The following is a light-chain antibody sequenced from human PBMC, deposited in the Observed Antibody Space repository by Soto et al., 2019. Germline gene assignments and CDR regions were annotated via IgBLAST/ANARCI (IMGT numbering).Light chain of an antibody. J-gene: IGLJ1*01. CDR2: EVS. CDR3: FSYTSSGTYV. CDR1: SSDVGNYKY. V-gene: IGLV2-14*01. Sequence: QSALTQPASVSGSPGQSITISCTGTSSDVGNYKYVSWYQQHPGKAPKLMIYEVSNRPSGVSNRFYGSKSGNTASLTISGLQAEDETDYYCFSYTSSGTYVFGTGTKV.